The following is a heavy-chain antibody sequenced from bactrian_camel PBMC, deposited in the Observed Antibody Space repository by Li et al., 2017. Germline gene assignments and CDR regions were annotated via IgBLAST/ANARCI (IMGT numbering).Heavy chain of an antibody. D-gene: IGHD5*01. CDR2: ITRDGAIT. CDR3: AAGQGVGWCLDVIRVGAEPDFDY. CDR1: VPINRYC. Sequence: VQLVESGGGTVQAGGSLTLSCRASVPINRYCLAWFRQAPGKEREGVAGITRDGAITYGDSVKGRFTISRDRTDYGFSLRMDNLEPEDSAIYYCAAGQGVGWCLDVIRVGAEPDFDYWGHGTQVTV. V-gene: IGHV3-3*01. J-gene: IGHJ6*01.